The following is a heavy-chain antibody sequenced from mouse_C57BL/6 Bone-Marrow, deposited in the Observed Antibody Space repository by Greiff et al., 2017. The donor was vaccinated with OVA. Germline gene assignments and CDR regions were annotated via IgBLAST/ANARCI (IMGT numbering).Heavy chain of an antibody. CDR3: ARIALLLRSFAY. CDR2: IWWEDDK. V-gene: IGHV8-8*01. Sequence: QVTLKVSGPGILQPSQTLSLTCSFSGFSLRTLGMGVGWIRQPSGKGLEWLAHIWWEDDKYYNPALKSRLTISKDTSKNQVFLKIGNVDTADTATYYCARIALLLRSFAYWGQGTLVTVSA. D-gene: IGHD1-1*01. J-gene: IGHJ3*01. CDR1: GFSLRTLGMG.